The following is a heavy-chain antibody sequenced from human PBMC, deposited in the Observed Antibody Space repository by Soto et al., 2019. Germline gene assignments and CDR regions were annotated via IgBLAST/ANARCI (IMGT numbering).Heavy chain of an antibody. V-gene: IGHV3-53*01. CDR3: ARDPPHYDSSGYYLN. J-gene: IGHJ4*02. D-gene: IGHD3-22*01. CDR2: IYSGGST. Sequence: GGSLRLSCAASGFTVISNYMSWVRQAPGKGLEWVSVIYSGGSTYYADSVKGRFTISRDNSKNTLYLQMNSLRAEDTAVYYCARDPPHYDSSGYYLNWGQGTLVTVS. CDR1: GFTVISNY.